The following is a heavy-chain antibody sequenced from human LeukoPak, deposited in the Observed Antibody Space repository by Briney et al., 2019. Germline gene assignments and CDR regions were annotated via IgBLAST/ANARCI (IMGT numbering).Heavy chain of an antibody. V-gene: IGHV4-34*01. Sequence: PSETLSLTCAVYGGSFSGYYWSWIRQPPGKGLEWIGEINHSGSTNYNPSLKSRVTISVDTSKNQFPLKLSFVTAADTAVYYCAREGRGVIGYWGQGTLVTVSS. CDR1: GGSFSGYY. CDR3: AREGRGVIGY. CDR2: INHSGST. J-gene: IGHJ4*02. D-gene: IGHD3-10*01.